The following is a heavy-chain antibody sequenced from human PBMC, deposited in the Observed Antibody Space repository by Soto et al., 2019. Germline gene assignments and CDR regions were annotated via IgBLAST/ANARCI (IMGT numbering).Heavy chain of an antibody. CDR3: ARGTSSSWYRSLLWFDP. Sequence: QVQLQQWGAGLLKPSETLSLTCAVYGGSFSGYYWSWIRQPPGKGLGWIGEINHSGSTNYNPSLKNRVTISVDTSKNQFSLKLSSVTAADTAVYYCARGTSSSWYRSLLWFDPWGQGTLVTVSS. CDR2: INHSGST. D-gene: IGHD6-13*01. J-gene: IGHJ5*02. CDR1: GGSFSGYY. V-gene: IGHV4-34*01.